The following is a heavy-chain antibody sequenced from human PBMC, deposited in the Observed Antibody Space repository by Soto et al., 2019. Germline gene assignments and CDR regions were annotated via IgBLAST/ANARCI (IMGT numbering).Heavy chain of an antibody. Sequence: GGSLRLSCLASGFTFSNYAMTWVRHVPGRXLEWVASLDCAGGSTYYADSVRGRFTISRDNSQNTLCLQMKRLIVDDTAIYYCTAPRDEYGSGVSRLTYGMDIWGQGTTVTVSS. CDR1: GFTFSNYA. J-gene: IGHJ6*02. D-gene: IGHD3-10*01. CDR2: LDCAGGST. V-gene: IGHV3-23*01. CDR3: TAPRDEYGSGVSRLTYGMDI.